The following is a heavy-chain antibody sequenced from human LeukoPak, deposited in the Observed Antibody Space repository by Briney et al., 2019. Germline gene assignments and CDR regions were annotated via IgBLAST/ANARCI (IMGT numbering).Heavy chain of an antibody. J-gene: IGHJ5*02. V-gene: IGHV1-69*05. D-gene: IGHD6-13*01. CDR3: ARDRIAAAGTGWFDP. CDR1: GGTFSSYA. Sequence: SVKASCKASGGTFSSYAISWVRQAPGQGLEWMGRIIPIFGTANYAQKFQGRVTITTDESTSTAYMELSSLRSEDTAVYYCARDRIAAAGTGWFDPWGQGTLVTVSS. CDR2: IIPIFGTA.